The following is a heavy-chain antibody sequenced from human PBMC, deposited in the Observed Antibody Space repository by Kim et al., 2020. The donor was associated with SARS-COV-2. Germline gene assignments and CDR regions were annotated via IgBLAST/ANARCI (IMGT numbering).Heavy chain of an antibody. V-gene: IGHV6-1*01. CDR1: GDSVSSNSVA. Sequence: SQTLSLTCAIPGDSVSSNSVAWNWIRQSPSRGLEWLGKTYFKSKWYNDYAVSLKSRITINPDTSKNQFSLQLNSVTPEDTALYYCARSTRGVFDYWGQGTLATVSS. CDR3: ARSTRGVFDY. D-gene: IGHD5-12*01. CDR2: TYFKSKWYN. J-gene: IGHJ4*02.